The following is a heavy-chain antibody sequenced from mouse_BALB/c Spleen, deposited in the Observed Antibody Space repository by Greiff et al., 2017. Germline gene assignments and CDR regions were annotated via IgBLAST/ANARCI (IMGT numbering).Heavy chain of an antibody. J-gene: IGHJ4*01. Sequence: EVQLQESGPGLVKPSQSLSLTCTVTGYSITSDYAWNWIRQFPGNKLEWMGYISYSGSTSYNPSLKSRISITRDTSKNQFFLQLNAVTTEDTATYDCASYYGSNYAMDYWGQGTSVTVSS. CDR2: ISYSGST. D-gene: IGHD1-1*01. CDR3: ASYYGSNYAMDY. V-gene: IGHV3-2*02. CDR1: GYSITSDYA.